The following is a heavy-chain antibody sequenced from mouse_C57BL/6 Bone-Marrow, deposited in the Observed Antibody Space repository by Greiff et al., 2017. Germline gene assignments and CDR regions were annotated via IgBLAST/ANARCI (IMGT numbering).Heavy chain of an antibody. J-gene: IGHJ3*01. Sequence: QVKLQQPGAELVKPGASVKLSCKASGYTFTSYWMHWVKQRPGRGLEWIGRIYPNSGGTKYNEKFKSKATLTVDKPSSTAYMQLSRLTTEDSAVYNCARGLLRGGFAYWGQGTLVTVSA. V-gene: IGHV1-72*01. CDR1: GYTFTSYW. CDR2: IYPNSGGT. D-gene: IGHD1-1*01. CDR3: ARGLLRGGFAY.